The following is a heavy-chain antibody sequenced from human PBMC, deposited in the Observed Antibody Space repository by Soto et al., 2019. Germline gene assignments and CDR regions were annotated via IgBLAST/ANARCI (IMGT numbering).Heavy chain of an antibody. D-gene: IGHD6-19*01. Sequence: ASVKVSCKASGGTFSSYAISWVRQAPGQGLEWMGGIIPIFGTANYAQKFQGRVTITADESTSTAYMELSSLRSEDTAVYYCASRIAVAGTGPYYFDYWGQGTLVTVSS. CDR1: GGTFSSYA. CDR3: ASRIAVAGTGPYYFDY. CDR2: IIPIFGTA. V-gene: IGHV1-69*13. J-gene: IGHJ4*02.